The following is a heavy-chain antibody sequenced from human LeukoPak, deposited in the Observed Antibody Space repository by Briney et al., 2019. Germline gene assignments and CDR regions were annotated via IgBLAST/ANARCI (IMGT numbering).Heavy chain of an antibody. CDR3: ARDSPSWYSSGYPDY. CDR1: GFTFSSYG. V-gene: IGHV3-30*02. D-gene: IGHD6-19*01. J-gene: IGHJ4*02. Sequence: PGGSLRLSCAASGFTFSSYGMHWVRQAPGKGLEWVAFIRYDGSNKYYADSVKGRFTISRDNSKNTLYLQMNSLRAEDTAVYYCARDSPSWYSSGYPDYWGQGTLVTVSS. CDR2: IRYDGSNK.